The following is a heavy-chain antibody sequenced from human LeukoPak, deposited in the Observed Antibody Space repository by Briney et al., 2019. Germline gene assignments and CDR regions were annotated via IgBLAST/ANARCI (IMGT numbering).Heavy chain of an antibody. Sequence: GGSLRLSCAASGFTFSSYSMSWVRQAPGKGLEWVANIKEDGSEKYYVDSVKGRFTISRDNAKNSLYLQMNSLRAEDTAVYYCARGRFNYDSSGYSSFYHWGQGTLVTVSS. CDR3: ARGRFNYDSSGYSSFYH. J-gene: IGHJ4*02. D-gene: IGHD3-22*01. CDR2: IKEDGSEK. CDR1: GFTFSSYS. V-gene: IGHV3-7*01.